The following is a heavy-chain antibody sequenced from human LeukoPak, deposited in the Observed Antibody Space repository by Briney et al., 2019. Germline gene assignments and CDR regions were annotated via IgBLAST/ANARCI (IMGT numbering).Heavy chain of an antibody. V-gene: IGHV1-2*02. J-gene: IGHJ4*02. D-gene: IGHD5-12*01. CDR2: TNPNSGGT. Sequence: ASVKVSCKASGYTFTGYYMRWVRQAPGQGLVWMGWTNPNSGGTNYAQKFQGRVTMTRDTSISTAYMELSRLRSDDTAVYYCARDQLVATTAVAGPDYWGQGTLVTVSS. CDR3: ARDQLVATTAVAGPDY. CDR1: GYTFTGYY.